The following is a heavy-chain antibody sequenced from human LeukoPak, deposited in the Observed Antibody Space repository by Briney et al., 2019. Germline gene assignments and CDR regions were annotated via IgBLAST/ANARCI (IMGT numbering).Heavy chain of an antibody. J-gene: IGHJ4*02. CDR3: ARDLWSEQLFIALGY. CDR2: ISYDGRNK. CDR1: GFTFSSYA. V-gene: IGHV3-30*04. D-gene: IGHD6-6*01. Sequence: GGSLRLSCAASGFTFSSYAMHWVRQAPGKGLEWVAVISYDGRNKYYADSVKGRFTISRDNSKNTLYLQMNSLRAEDTAVYYCARDLWSEQLFIALGYWGQGTLVTVSS.